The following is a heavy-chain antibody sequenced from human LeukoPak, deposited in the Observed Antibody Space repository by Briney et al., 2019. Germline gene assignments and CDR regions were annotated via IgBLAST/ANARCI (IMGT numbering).Heavy chain of an antibody. CDR2: SYYKGST. CDR3: ARGGGYHIDY. J-gene: IGHJ4*02. Sequence: SETLSLTCPVSGCSISSYYWSWIRQPPAKGLDGIGYSYYKGSTNYNPSLKRRVTISVDTSKNQFSMKLSSVTAADTAVYYCARGGGYHIDYWGQGTLVTVSS. CDR1: GCSISSYY. V-gene: IGHV4-59*01. D-gene: IGHD3-16*02.